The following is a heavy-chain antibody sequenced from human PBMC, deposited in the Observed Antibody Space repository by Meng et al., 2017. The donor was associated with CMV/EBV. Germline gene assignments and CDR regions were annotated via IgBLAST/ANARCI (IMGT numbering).Heavy chain of an antibody. J-gene: IGHJ5*02. Sequence: GGSLRLSCAASGFTFSSYGMHWVRQSPGKGLEWVAVISNDGNNKYYADSVKGRFTISRDNSKNTLYLQMNSLRAEDTAVYYCARAPRTGLEWLLLSPRWFDPWGQGTLVTVSS. CDR2: ISNDGNNK. CDR1: GFTFSSYG. V-gene: IGHV3-30*03. CDR3: ARAPRTGLEWLLLSPRWFDP. D-gene: IGHD3-3*01.